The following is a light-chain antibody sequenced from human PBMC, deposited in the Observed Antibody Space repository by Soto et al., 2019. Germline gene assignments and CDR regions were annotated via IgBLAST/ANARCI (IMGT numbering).Light chain of an antibody. Sequence: QAVVTQPASVSGSPGQSITISCTGTSSDIGGYKYVSWYQQNPDKAPKLMIYDVSYRPSGVSDRFSGSKSGNTASLTISGLQAEDEADYYCSSYTSINTHVFGTGTKVTVL. CDR2: DVS. CDR1: SSDIGGYKY. V-gene: IGLV2-14*01. CDR3: SSYTSINTHV. J-gene: IGLJ1*01.